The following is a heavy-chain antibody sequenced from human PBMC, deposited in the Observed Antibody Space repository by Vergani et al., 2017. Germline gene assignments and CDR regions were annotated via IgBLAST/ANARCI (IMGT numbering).Heavy chain of an antibody. D-gene: IGHD3-10*01. CDR1: GGSISSGSYY. V-gene: IGHV4-61*02. CDR2: IYTSGST. J-gene: IGHJ6*03. CDR3: ARVGGLGRYMDV. Sequence: QVQLQESGPGLVKPSQTLSLTCTVSGGSISSGSYYWSWIRQPAGKGLEWIGRIYTSGSTNYNPSLKSRLTLSVDTSKNQFSLRLTSVTAADTAVYYCARVGGLGRYMDVWGKGTTVTVSS.